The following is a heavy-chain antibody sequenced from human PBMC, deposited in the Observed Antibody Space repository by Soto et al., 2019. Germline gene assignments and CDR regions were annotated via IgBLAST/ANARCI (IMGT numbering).Heavy chain of an antibody. CDR1: GFTFSSYG. Sequence: QVQLVESGGGVVQPGRSLRLSCAASGFTFSSYGMHWVRQAPGKGLEWVAVIWYDGSNKYYADSVKGRFIISRDNSKNTPYLQMNSLGAEDTAVYYCSREEGPDYGDHFRLHYYGMDVWGQGTTVTVSS. V-gene: IGHV3-33*01. CDR2: IWYDGSNK. CDR3: SREEGPDYGDHFRLHYYGMDV. D-gene: IGHD4-17*01. J-gene: IGHJ6*02.